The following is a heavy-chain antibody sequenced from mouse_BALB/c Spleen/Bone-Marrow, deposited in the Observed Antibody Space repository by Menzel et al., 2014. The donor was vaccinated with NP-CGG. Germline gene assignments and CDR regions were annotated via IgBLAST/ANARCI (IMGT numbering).Heavy chain of an antibody. D-gene: IGHD1-1*02. Sequence: VQLLQPGPDLVKPGASVKISCKASGYSFSGYYMHWVKQSHGKSLEWIGRVHPNNGGTSYNQKLKGKAILNVDMSSSTAYTEVRSLTSEDSAVYYCARYGSYVGGTMDYWGQGTSVT. CDR3: ARYGSYVGGTMDY. J-gene: IGHJ4*01. CDR1: GYSFSGYY. CDR2: VHPNNGGT. V-gene: IGHV1-26*01.